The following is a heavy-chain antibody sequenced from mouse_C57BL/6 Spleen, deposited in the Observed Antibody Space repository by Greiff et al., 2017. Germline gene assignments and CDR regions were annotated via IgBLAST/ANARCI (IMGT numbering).Heavy chain of an antibody. CDR3: TRDDGYDGGNYAMDY. D-gene: IGHD2-2*01. V-gene: IGHV5-9-1*02. J-gene: IGHJ4*01. Sequence: EVHLVESGEGLVKPGGSLKLSCAASGFTFSSYAMSWVRQTPEKRLEWVAYISSGGDYIYYADTVKGRFTISRDNARNTLYLQMSSLKSEDTAMYYCTRDDGYDGGNYAMDYWGQGTSVTVSS. CDR2: ISSGGDYI. CDR1: GFTFSSYA.